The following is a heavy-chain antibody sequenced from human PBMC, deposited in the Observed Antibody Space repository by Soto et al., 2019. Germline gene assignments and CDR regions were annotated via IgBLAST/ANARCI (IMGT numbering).Heavy chain of an antibody. CDR3: ARGDILTGYSY. D-gene: IGHD3-9*01. CDR1: GGSFRGYY. J-gene: IGHJ4*02. Sequence: SETLSLTCAVYGGSFRGYYWSWIRQPPGMGLEWIGEIKHSGGTKYNPSLKSRVTISVDTSKNQFSLKLSSVTAADTAVYYCARGDILTGYSYWGQGTLVTVSS. CDR2: IKHSGGT. V-gene: IGHV4-34*01.